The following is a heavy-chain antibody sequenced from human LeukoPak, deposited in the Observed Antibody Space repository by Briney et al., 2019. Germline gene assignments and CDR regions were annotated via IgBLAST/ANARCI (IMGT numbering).Heavy chain of an antibody. Sequence: TGGSLRLSCAASGFTFSSYAMHWVRQAPGKGLEWVAVISYDGSNKYYADSVKGRFTISRDNSKNTLYLQMNSLRAEDTAVYYCARGGYSNYVSRWGQGTTVTVSS. J-gene: IGHJ6*02. D-gene: IGHD4-11*01. CDR3: ARGGYSNYVSR. CDR1: GFTFSSYA. V-gene: IGHV3-30*04. CDR2: ISYDGSNK.